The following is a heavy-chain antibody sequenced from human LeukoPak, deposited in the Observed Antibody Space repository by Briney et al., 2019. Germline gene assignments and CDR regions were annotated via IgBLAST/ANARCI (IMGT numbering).Heavy chain of an antibody. CDR1: GGSFSGYY. J-gene: IGHJ6*02. CDR3: ARAGYSSGWYDYYYYYGMDV. V-gene: IGHV4-34*01. CDR2: INHSGST. D-gene: IGHD6-19*01. Sequence: KPSETLSLTCAGYGGSFSGYYWSWIRQPPGKGLEWIGEINHSGSTNYNPSLKSRVTISVDTSKTQFSLKLSSVTAADTAVYYCARAGYSSGWYDYYYYYGMDVWGQGTTVTVSS.